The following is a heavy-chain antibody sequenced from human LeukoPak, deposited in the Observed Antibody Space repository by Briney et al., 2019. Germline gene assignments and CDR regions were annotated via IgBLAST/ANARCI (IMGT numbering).Heavy chain of an antibody. CDR1: GFTFSSYA. CDR3: AKVKGSSGWYSPTVDY. V-gene: IGHV3-23*01. Sequence: GGSLRLSCAASGFTFSSYAMSWVRQAPGKGLEWVSAIGDSSGLSHYADSVKGRFTISRDISKNTLYLQMNSLGAEDTAIYYCAKVKGSSGWYSPTVDYWGQGTLVTVSS. J-gene: IGHJ4*02. CDR2: IGDSSGLS. D-gene: IGHD6-19*01.